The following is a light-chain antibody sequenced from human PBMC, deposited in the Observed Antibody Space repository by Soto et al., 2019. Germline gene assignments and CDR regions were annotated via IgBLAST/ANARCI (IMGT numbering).Light chain of an antibody. CDR2: DVS. J-gene: IGLJ2*01. CDR3: SSYGASSTL. Sequence: QSALTQPASLSGSPGQSITISCTGTSSDIGSYNYVSWYQQHPGKAPKLMLFDVSYRPSGISDRFSGSKSGNTASLTISGLQPEDEADYYCSSYGASSTLFGGGTQLTVL. CDR1: SSDIGSYNY. V-gene: IGLV2-14*03.